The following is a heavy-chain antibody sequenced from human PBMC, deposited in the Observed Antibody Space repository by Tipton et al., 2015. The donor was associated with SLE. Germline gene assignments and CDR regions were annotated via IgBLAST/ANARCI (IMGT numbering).Heavy chain of an antibody. CDR2: IYYSGST. Sequence: LRLSCTVSGGSISSYYWSWIRQSPGKGLEWIGYIYYSGSTNYNPSLKSRVTISVDTSKNQFSLKLSSVTAADTAVYYCAAQPVAGLWYFDLWGRGTLVTVSS. D-gene: IGHD1-14*01. J-gene: IGHJ2*01. CDR3: AAQPVAGLWYFDL. V-gene: IGHV4-59*01. CDR1: GGSISSYY.